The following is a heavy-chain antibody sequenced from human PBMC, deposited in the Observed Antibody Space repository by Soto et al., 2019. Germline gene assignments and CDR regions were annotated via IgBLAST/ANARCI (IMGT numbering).Heavy chain of an antibody. CDR3: ARVSLVGPSGGRYFDY. CDR1: GFTFSAHY. J-gene: IGHJ4*02. Sequence: EVQLVESGGGLVQPGGSLRLSCAASGFTFSAHYMDWVRQAPGKGLEWVGRIKNKANSYTTEYAASVEGRFTISREDSQNSLYLQNNSLKTVDTAVYYCARVSLVGPSGGRYFDYWGQGSQVAVSS. D-gene: IGHD1-26*01. V-gene: IGHV3-72*01. CDR2: IKNKANSYTT.